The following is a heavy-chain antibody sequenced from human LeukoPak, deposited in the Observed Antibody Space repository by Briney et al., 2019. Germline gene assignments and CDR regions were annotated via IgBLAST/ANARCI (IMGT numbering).Heavy chain of an antibody. CDR1: GYSISSDFY. CDR2: IYHSGST. J-gene: IGHJ3*02. Sequence: SETLCLTCAVSGYSISSDFYWGWIRQPPGKGLEWIGSIYHSGSTYYNPSLESRVTISLDTSKNQFSLKLSSVTAADTAMYYCARGQRWLQYDDAFDIWGQGTMVIVSS. V-gene: IGHV4-38-2*01. CDR3: ARGQRWLQYDDAFDI. D-gene: IGHD5-24*01.